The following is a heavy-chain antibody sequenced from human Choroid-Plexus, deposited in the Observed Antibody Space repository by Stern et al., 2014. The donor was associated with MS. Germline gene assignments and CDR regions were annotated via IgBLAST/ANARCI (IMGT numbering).Heavy chain of an antibody. CDR2: VSYDGRNK. Sequence: VQLVESGGGVVQPGRPLRLSCVASGFTFGSCAMHWVRQAPGKGLEWVAGVSYDGRNKYYAESVKGRFPISRDNSQNTLYMQMSSLRPEDTAVYYCAKDRQYLTYFFDHWGQGSLVTVSS. J-gene: IGHJ5*02. V-gene: IGHV3-30*18. CDR1: GFTFGSCA. CDR3: AKDRQYLTYFFDH. D-gene: IGHD2/OR15-2a*01.